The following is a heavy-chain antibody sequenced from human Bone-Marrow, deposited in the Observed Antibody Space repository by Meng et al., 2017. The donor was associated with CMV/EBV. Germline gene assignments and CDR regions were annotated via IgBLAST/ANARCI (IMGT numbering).Heavy chain of an antibody. CDR1: GFTFSSYA. Sequence: GGSLRLSCAASGFTFSSYAMSWVRQAPGKGLEWVSAISGSGGSTYYADSVKGRFTISRDNSKNTLYLQMNSLRAEDTAVYYCAREYYDFWSGWKRNYYYYGMDVWGQGTTVTASS. CDR3: AREYYDFWSGWKRNYYYYGMDV. J-gene: IGHJ6*02. V-gene: IGHV3-23*01. D-gene: IGHD3-3*01. CDR2: ISGSGGST.